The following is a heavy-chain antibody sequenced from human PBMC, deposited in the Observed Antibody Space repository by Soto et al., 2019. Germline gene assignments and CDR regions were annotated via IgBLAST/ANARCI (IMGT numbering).Heavy chain of an antibody. V-gene: IGHV3-11*01. J-gene: IGHJ3*02. CDR2: ISSGGKTI. D-gene: IGHD3-10*02. CDR3: PRPYFSAARSDYYVLGALDI. Sequence: QLVESGGNLVNPGGSLTLSCAASGFTFSAYYMSWVRQSPEKGLEWVSYISSGGKTIYYADSVQGRFSISRDNGKNSLYLGMDSVSLEDRVISYSPRPYFSAARSDYYVLGALDIWSGWTRVTVS. CDR1: GFTFSAYY.